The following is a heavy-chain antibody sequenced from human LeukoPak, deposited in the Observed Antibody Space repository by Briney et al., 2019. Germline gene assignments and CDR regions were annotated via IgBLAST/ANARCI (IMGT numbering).Heavy chain of an antibody. V-gene: IGHV4-59*12. CDR1: GGSISSYY. Sequence: SETLSLTCTVSGGSISSYYWSWIRQPPGKGLEWIGYIYYSGSTNYNPALKSRVTMSVDTSKNQFSLKLSSVTAADTAVYYCARGGGDYVWGSYRCYFDYWGQGTLVTVSS. CDR3: ARGGGDYVWGSYRCYFDY. J-gene: IGHJ4*02. D-gene: IGHD3-16*02. CDR2: IYYSGST.